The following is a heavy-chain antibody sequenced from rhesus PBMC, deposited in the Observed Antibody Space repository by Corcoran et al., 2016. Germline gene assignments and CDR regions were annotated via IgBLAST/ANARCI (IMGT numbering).Heavy chain of an antibody. V-gene: IGHV4-80*01. CDR2: INGNSAST. J-gene: IGHJ4*01. CDR3: AREAAAGGY. D-gene: IGHD6-31*01. Sequence: QVQLQESGPGLVKPSETLSLTCAVSGGSFTSHWWSWIRQPTGKGLEWIGEINGNSASTPDHPSLKRRVTISKAASKNQFSLKLSSVTAADTAVYYCAREAAAGGYWGQGVLVTVSS. CDR1: GGSFTSHW.